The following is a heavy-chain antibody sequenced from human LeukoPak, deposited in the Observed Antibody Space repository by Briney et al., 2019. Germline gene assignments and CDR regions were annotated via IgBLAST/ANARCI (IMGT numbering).Heavy chain of an antibody. CDR1: GGTFSSYS. Sequence: SVQVSCKACGGTFSSYSISWVRQAPGQELEWMGGIIPIFGTENYAQKSQGRVTITADKSTSTAYMELSSLRSEDTAVYYCAREFVVGPAAIYSHDAFDIWGQGTMVTVSS. CDR2: IIPIFGTE. J-gene: IGHJ3*02. D-gene: IGHD2-2*01. CDR3: AREFVVGPAAIYSHDAFDI. V-gene: IGHV1-69*06.